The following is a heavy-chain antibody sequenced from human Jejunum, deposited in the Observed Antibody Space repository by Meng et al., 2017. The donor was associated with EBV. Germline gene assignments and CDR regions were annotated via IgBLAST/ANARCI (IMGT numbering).Heavy chain of an antibody. Sequence: QVQLQESGPGLVKPSAALSLTCSGSGDFVTGYNYWTWIRQPPGKGLEWIGNLYYAGKAIYKPSLQSRVTISVDTSKNQISLKVTSVTAADTAIYYCARGRGYDYGDSWGQGTLVTVSS. J-gene: IGHJ5*02. CDR2: LYYAGKA. CDR3: ARGRGYDYGDS. CDR1: GDFVTGYNY. V-gene: IGHV4-61*01. D-gene: IGHD5-12*01.